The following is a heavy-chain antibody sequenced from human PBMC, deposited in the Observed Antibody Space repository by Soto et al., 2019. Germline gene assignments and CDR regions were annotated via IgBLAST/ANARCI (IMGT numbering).Heavy chain of an antibody. V-gene: IGHV1-69*12. CDR2: IIPIFGTA. J-gene: IGHJ5*02. CDR3: ARFTDSSGWGLNWFDP. Sequence: QVQLVQSGAEVKKPGSSVKVSCKASGGTFSSYAISWVRQAPGQGLEWMGGIIPIFGTANYAQKFQGRVTITADESTSTAYMERGSLRSEDTAVYYCARFTDSSGWGLNWFDPWGQGTLVTVSS. D-gene: IGHD3-22*01. CDR1: GGTFSSYA.